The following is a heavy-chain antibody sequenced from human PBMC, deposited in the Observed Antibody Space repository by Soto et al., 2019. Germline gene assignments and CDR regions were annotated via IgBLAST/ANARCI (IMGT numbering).Heavy chain of an antibody. D-gene: IGHD6-6*01. CDR2: ISNTGRNK. V-gene: IGHV3-30*18. CDR1: GFTFRTYG. J-gene: IGHJ6*02. CDR3: AKVIRADSTSSNFYYYSGLDV. Sequence: QVQLVESGGGVVQPGRSLRLSCAASGFTFRTYGMHWVRQAPGKGLEWLAVISNTGRNKYYADSVKGRFTISRDNSRDTLFLQMNRLRGEDTAIYYCAKVIRADSTSSNFYYYSGLDVWGQGTTVTVSS.